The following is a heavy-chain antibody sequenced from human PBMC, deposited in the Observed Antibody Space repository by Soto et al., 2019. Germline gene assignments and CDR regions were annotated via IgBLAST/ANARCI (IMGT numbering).Heavy chain of an antibody. J-gene: IGHJ2*01. V-gene: IGHV4-61*01. D-gene: IGHD4-17*01. CDR3: ASVPVTPYFAL. CDR1: GGSVSGGSYC. Sequence: QVQLQESGPGLVKPSETLSLTCTVSGGSVSGGSYCWSWIRQPPGKGLECIGYVYNSGSTTYNPSPTTXXTXSXXTSRNPFSLGLSSVTAADTAVYYCASVPVTPYFALWGRGSLVTVSS. CDR2: VYNSGST.